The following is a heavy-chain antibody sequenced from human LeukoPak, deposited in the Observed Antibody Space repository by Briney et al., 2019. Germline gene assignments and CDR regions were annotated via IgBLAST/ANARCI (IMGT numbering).Heavy chain of an antibody. Sequence: GASVKVSCKASGYTFTSYYMHWVRQAPGQGLEWMGIINPSGGSTSYAQKFQGRVTMTRDTSTSTVYMELSSLRSEDTAVYYCARDHYDFWSGYLGYYFDYWGQGTLVTVSS. D-gene: IGHD3-3*01. V-gene: IGHV1-46*01. J-gene: IGHJ4*02. CDR3: ARDHYDFWSGYLGYYFDY. CDR2: INPSGGST. CDR1: GYTFTSYY.